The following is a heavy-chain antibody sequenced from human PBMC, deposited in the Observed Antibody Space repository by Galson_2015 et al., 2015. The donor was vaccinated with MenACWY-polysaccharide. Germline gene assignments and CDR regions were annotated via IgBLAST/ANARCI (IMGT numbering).Heavy chain of an antibody. J-gene: IGHJ6*02. D-gene: IGHD1-1*01. Sequence: SLRLSCAASGFTFNNYAMTWVRQAPGKGLEWVSGISASGDTTFFADSVKGRFTITRDNSKNTLYLQMNSLGAGDTAVYFCGKNLAPTGTYYFGIEVWGQGTTVTVSS. CDR2: ISASGDTT. CDR3: GKNLAPTGTYYFGIEV. V-gene: IGHV3-23*01. CDR1: GFTFNNYA.